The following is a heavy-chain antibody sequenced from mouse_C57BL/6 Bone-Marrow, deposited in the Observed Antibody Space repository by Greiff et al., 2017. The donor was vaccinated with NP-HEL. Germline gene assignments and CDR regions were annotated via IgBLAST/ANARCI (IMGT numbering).Heavy chain of an antibody. Sequence: QVQLQQPGAELVRPGSSVKLSCKASGYTFTSYWMDWVKQRPGQGLEWIGNIYPSDSDTHHNQKFKDKATLTVDKSSSTAYMQLSSLTSEDSAVYYSARSAARATQHDYWGQGTTLTVSS. CDR3: ARSAARATQHDY. D-gene: IGHD3-1*01. CDR2: IYPSDSDT. V-gene: IGHV1-61*01. CDR1: GYTFTSYW. J-gene: IGHJ2*01.